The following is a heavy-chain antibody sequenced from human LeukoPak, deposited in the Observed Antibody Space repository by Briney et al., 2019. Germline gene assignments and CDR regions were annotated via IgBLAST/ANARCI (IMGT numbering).Heavy chain of an antibody. V-gene: IGHV1-2*02. J-gene: IGHJ4*02. CDR1: GYTFTGYY. Sequence: ASVKASCKASGYTFTGYYMHWVRQAPGQGLEWMGWINPNSGGTNYAQKFQGRVTMTRDTSISTAYLQWSSLKASDTAMYYCVRHDMVRGVIKLLYYWGQGTLVTVSS. CDR3: VRHDMVRGVIKLLYY. CDR2: INPNSGGT. D-gene: IGHD3-10*01.